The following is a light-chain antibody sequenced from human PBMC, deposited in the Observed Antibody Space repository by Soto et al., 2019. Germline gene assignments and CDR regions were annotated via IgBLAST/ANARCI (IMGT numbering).Light chain of an antibody. CDR1: QSISSY. J-gene: IGKJ4*01. CDR3: QQSYSTPLT. CDR2: AAS. V-gene: IGKV1-39*01. Sequence: DIQMTQSPSSLSASVGDRVTITCRASQSISSYLNWYQKKPGKAPNLLIFAASSLQSGVPSRFSGSGSGTDFTLTISSLQPVDFATYYCQQSYSTPLTFGGGTKVEIK.